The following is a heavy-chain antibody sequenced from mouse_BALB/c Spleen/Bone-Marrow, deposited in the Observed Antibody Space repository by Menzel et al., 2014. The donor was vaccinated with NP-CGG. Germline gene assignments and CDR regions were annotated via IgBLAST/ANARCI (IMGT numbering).Heavy chain of an antibody. Sequence: EVKLVESGGGLVQPGGSRKLSCAASGFTFSSFGMHWVRRAPEKGLEWVAYISSGSSTXYYADTVKGRFTISRDNPKNTLFLQMTSLRSEDTAMYYCARSSYGYDRQAYFFDYWGQGTTLTVSS. CDR2: ISSGSSTX. CDR3: ARSSYGYDRQAYFFDY. D-gene: IGHD2-2*01. CDR1: GFTFSSFG. J-gene: IGHJ2*01. V-gene: IGHV5-17*02.